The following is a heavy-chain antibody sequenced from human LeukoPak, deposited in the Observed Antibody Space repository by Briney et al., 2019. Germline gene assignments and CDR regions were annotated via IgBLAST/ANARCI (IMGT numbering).Heavy chain of an antibody. CDR1: GYTFIGHY. D-gene: IGHD5-12*01. CDR3: ARGQLGGVATIRYYYYYYMDV. V-gene: IGHV1-2*02. J-gene: IGHJ6*03. Sequence: ASVKVSCKASGYTFIGHYMHWVRQAPGQGLEWMGWSNPNSGGTNYAQKFQGRVTMTRDTSISTAYMELSSLRSEDTAVYYCARGQLGGVATIRYYYYYYMDVWGKGTTVTISS. CDR2: SNPNSGGT.